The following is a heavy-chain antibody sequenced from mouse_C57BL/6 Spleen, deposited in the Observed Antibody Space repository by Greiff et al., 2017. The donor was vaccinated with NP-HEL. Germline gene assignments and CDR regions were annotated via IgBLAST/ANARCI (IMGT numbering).Heavy chain of an antibody. V-gene: IGHV1-81*01. D-gene: IGHD2-5*01. CDR3: ARGPYYSNYERSFEFFDY. CDR1: GYTFTSYG. CDR2: IYPRSGNT. J-gene: IGHJ2*01. Sequence: QVHVKQSGAELARPGASVKLSCKASGYTFTSYGISWVKQRTGQGLEWIGEIYPRSGNTYYNEKFKGKATLTADKSSSTAYMELRSLTSEDSAVYFCARGPYYSNYERSFEFFDYWGQGTTLTVSS.